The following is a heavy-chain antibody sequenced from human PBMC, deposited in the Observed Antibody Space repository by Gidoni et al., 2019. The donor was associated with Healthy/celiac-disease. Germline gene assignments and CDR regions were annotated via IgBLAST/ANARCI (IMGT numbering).Heavy chain of an antibody. CDR1: GFTFSNYA. Sequence: EVQMLESGGGLVQPGGSLRLSCAASGFTFSNYAMSWVRQAPGKGLEWVSGISGSGGSTYYADSVKGRFTISRDNSKNTLYLQMNSLRAEDTAVYYCAKDPYYDFWSAYSNFFEYWGQGTLVTVSS. CDR3: AKDPYYDFWSAYSNFFEY. J-gene: IGHJ4*02. V-gene: IGHV3-23*01. CDR2: ISGSGGST. D-gene: IGHD3-3*01.